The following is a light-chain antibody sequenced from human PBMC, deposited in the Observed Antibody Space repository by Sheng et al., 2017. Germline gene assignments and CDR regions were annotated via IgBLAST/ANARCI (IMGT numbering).Light chain of an antibody. J-gene: IGLJ1*01. CDR3: SSYTGSNNLYV. V-gene: IGLV2-8*01. CDR1: SSDVGAYNY. Sequence: QSALTQPPSASGSPGQSVTISCTGTSSDVGAYNYVSWYQQHPGKAPKLMIYEVNKRPSGVPNRFSGSKSGNTASLTVSGLQAEDEADYYCSSYTGSNNLYVFGTGTKVTVL. CDR2: EVN.